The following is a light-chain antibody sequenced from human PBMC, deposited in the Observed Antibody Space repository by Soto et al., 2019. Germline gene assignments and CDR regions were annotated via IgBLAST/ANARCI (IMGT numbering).Light chain of an antibody. CDR3: QQYNSYSLWT. V-gene: IGKV1-5*01. CDR2: DAS. CDR1: QSISNH. Sequence: DIQMTQSPSSLSASVEDRVIITCRASQSISNHLNWYQQKPGKAPELLISDASSLESGVPSRFSGSGSGAEFTLTISSLQPDDFATYYCQQYNSYSLWTFGQGTKVDIK. J-gene: IGKJ1*01.